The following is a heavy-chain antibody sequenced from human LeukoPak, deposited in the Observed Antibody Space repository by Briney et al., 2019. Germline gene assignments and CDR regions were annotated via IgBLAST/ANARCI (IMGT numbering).Heavy chain of an antibody. Sequence: PGGSLRLSCAATGFTLSSYSMNWVRQAPGKGLEWVSSISSSSNYIYYADSVKGRFTISRDNAKNSLYLQMNSLRAEDTAVYYCARDSGSGSYYAPSGYWGQGTLVTVSS. CDR1: GFTLSSYS. D-gene: IGHD3-10*01. CDR3: ARDSGSGSYYAPSGY. J-gene: IGHJ4*02. V-gene: IGHV3-21*01. CDR2: ISSSSNYI.